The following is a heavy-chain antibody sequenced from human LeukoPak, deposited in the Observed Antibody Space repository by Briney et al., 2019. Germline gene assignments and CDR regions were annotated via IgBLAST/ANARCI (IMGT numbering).Heavy chain of an antibody. Sequence: PSETLSLTCAVSGGSISNGGYSWSWIRQPPGKGLEWIGYIYHSGSTYYNPSLKSRVTISVDRSKNQFSLKLSSVTAADTAVYYCARGDYYDSSGFDYWGQGTLVTVSS. CDR3: ARGDYYDSSGFDY. CDR1: GGSISNGGYS. CDR2: IYHSGST. V-gene: IGHV4-30-2*01. D-gene: IGHD3-22*01. J-gene: IGHJ4*02.